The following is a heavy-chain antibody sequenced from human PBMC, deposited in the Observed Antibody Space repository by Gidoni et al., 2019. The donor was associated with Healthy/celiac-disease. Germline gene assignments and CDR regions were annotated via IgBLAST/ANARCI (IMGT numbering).Heavy chain of an antibody. CDR1: GVNFSSYW. J-gene: IGHJ4*02. CDR2: INSYGSST. D-gene: IGHD3-22*01. Sequence: EVQLVESGGGLVQPGGSLRISWAASGVNFSSYWMHWVRQAPGKGLVWVSRINSYGSSTSYADSVKGRFTISRDNAKNTLYLQMNSLRAEDTAVYYCARDYYDSSGQLGGDYWGQGTLVTVSS. V-gene: IGHV3-74*01. CDR3: ARDYYDSSGQLGGDY.